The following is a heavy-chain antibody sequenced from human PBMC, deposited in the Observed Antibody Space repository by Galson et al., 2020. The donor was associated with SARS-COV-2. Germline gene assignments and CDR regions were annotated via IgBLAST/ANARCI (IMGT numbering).Heavy chain of an antibody. V-gene: IGHV3-23*01. CDR3: AKDSVLLYGVSAFGY. Sequence: AGSLRLSCAASGFTFSSSAMSWVRQAPGKGLEWVSYISGYGGSAYYADSVKGRFTISRDNSKNTLFLQMDNLRAEDTAVYYCAKDSVLLYGVSAFGYWGQGALVTVSS. CDR2: ISGYGGSA. J-gene: IGHJ4*02. D-gene: IGHD4-17*01. CDR1: GFTFSSSA.